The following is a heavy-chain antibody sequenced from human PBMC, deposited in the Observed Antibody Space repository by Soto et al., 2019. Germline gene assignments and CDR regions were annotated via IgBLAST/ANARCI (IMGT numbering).Heavy chain of an antibody. D-gene: IGHD3-3*01. Sequence: EVQLVESGGGLVQPGGSLRLSCAASGFTFSSYWMSWVRQAPGKGLEWVANIKQDGSEKYYVDSVKGRFTISRDNAKNSLYLQMNSLRAEDTAVYYCARGRDFWSGYPTYGMVVWGQGTTVTVSS. CDR1: GFTFSSYW. CDR3: ARGRDFWSGYPTYGMVV. CDR2: IKQDGSEK. V-gene: IGHV3-7*05. J-gene: IGHJ6*02.